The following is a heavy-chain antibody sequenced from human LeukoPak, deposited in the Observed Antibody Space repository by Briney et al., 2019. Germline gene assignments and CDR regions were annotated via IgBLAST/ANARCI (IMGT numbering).Heavy chain of an antibody. Sequence: GGSLRLSCAASGFTFSSYSMNWVRQAPGKGLEWVSSISSSSSYIYYADSVKGRFTISRDNAKNSLYLQMNSLRAEDTAVYYCARALVGLRRYYYGMDVWGQGTTVTVSS. CDR1: GFTFSSYS. V-gene: IGHV3-21*01. J-gene: IGHJ6*02. CDR2: ISSSSSYI. CDR3: ARALVGLRRYYYGMDV. D-gene: IGHD3-16*01.